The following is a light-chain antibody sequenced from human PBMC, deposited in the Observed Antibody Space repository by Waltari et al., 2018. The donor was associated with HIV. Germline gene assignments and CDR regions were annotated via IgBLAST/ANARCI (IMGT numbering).Light chain of an antibody. Sequence: SYVLTQPPSVSVAPGQTARITCGGNNIAATKIVHWYRLNPGQAPVVVIYDDRDRPPGIPDRFSGSSSGDTATRTISRAEAGDEADYYCQVWDGRGDPVIFGGGTKLAVV. CDR3: QVWDGRGDPVI. CDR1: NIAATKI. J-gene: IGLJ2*01. CDR2: DDR. V-gene: IGLV3-21*02.